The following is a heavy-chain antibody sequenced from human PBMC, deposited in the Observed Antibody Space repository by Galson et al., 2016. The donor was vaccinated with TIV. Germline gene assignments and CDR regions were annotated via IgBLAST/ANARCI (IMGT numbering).Heavy chain of an antibody. Sequence: QSGAEVKKPGESLRISCRASGYRFTSKWITWVRQRPGKGLEWMGRIDPSASYTNYSPSFQGHVTISVDRSTNTAFLEWNSLRTSDTAMYFCAREPIGTPETIDYWGQGTLVTVSS. CDR3: AREPIGTPETIDY. D-gene: IGHD1-1*01. CDR1: GYRFTSKW. CDR2: IDPSASYT. J-gene: IGHJ4*02. V-gene: IGHV5-10-1*01.